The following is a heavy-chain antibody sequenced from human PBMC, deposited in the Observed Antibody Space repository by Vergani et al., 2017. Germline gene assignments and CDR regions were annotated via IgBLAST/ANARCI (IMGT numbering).Heavy chain of an antibody. Sequence: QVQLQESGPGLVKPSETLSLTCTVSGGSISSYYWSWIRQPPGKGLEWIGRIYTSGSTNYNPSLKSRVTISVDTSKNQFSLKLSSVTAADTAVYYCANSLTEYSSVPWTYYYYGMDVWGQGTTVTVSS. CDR1: GGSISSYY. V-gene: IGHV4-4*08. D-gene: IGHD6-19*01. CDR3: ANSLTEYSSVPWTYYYYGMDV. CDR2: IYTSGST. J-gene: IGHJ6*02.